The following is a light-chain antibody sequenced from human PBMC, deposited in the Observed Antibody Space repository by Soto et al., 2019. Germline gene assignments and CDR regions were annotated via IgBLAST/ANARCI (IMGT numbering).Light chain of an antibody. J-gene: IGLJ1*01. CDR2: GNG. CDR1: SSNIGARYD. V-gene: IGLV1-40*01. CDR3: QSYDSSLGYV. Sequence: QSVLTQPPSVSGAPGQRVTISCTGSSSNIGARYDVHWYQQLPGTAPKLLIYGNGNRPSGVPDRFSGSRSGTSASLAITGLQAEDEADYYCQSYDSSLGYVFGTGTKVTVL.